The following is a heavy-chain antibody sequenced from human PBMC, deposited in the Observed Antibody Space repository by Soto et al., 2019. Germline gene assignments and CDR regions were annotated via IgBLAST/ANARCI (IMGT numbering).Heavy chain of an antibody. D-gene: IGHD2-15*01. CDR3: AKGGEGYCSGTSCLYHMDA. Sequence: EVQLLESGGGLVQPGGSRRLSCAASGFTFSSYAMSWVRQAPGKGLEWVSTISDSGSTYYADSVKGRFTISRDISKKKLYVQMSSRRAEDTAVYYCAKGGEGYCSGTSCLYHMDAWGKGTTVTVSS. CDR1: GFTFSSYA. V-gene: IGHV3-23*01. J-gene: IGHJ6*03. CDR2: ISDSGST.